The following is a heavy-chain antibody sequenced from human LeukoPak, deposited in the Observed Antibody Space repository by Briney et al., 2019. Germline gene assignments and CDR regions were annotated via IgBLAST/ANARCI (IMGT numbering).Heavy chain of an antibody. J-gene: IGHJ3*02. D-gene: IGHD3-22*01. V-gene: IGHV4-59*01. CDR3: ARGYYDARGDSNPFDI. CDR2: ISHSGST. Sequence: PSETLSLTCTVSGGSISSSYWSWIRQPPGRGLEWIGHISHSGSTNYNPSLKSRVSISVGTSKNQFSLKLTSVTAADTAIYYCARGYYDARGDSNPFDIWGQGTMVTVSS. CDR1: GGSISSSY.